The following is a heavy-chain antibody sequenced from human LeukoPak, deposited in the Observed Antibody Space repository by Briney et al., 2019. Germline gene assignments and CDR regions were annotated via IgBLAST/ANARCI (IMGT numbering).Heavy chain of an antibody. CDR3: AREGTTGGYYDY. Sequence: GESLKISCKGSGYSFTTHWIGWVRQMPGKGLEWMGIIYPGDSDTRYGPSFQGQVTISVDKSISTAYLQWSSLKASDSAMYYCAREGTTGGYYDYWGQGTQVTVSS. J-gene: IGHJ4*02. CDR1: GYSFTTHW. D-gene: IGHD1-7*01. CDR2: IYPGDSDT. V-gene: IGHV5-51*01.